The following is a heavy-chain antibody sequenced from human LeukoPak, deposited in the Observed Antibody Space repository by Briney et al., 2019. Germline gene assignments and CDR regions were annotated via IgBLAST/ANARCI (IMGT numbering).Heavy chain of an antibody. Sequence: GGSLRLSCAASGFTFSNAWMSWVRQAPGKGLEWVGRIKSKTDGGTTDYAAPVKGRFTISRDDSKNTLYLQMNSLKTEDTAVYYCPTEPSGGRLYGVRLSSWGQGALVTDS. J-gene: IGHJ5*02. CDR1: GFTFSNAW. CDR2: IKSKTDGGTT. V-gene: IGHV3-15*01. CDR3: PTEPSGGRLYGVRLSS. D-gene: IGHD2-8*01.